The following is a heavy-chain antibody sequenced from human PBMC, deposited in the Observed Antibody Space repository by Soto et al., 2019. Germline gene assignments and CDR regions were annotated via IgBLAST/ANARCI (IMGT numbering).Heavy chain of an antibody. D-gene: IGHD4-17*01. CDR2: VIPAFSTS. CDR1: GGAFGRYS. CDR3: ARGDEMTAVTIFEY. Sequence: ASVKVSCKASGGAFGRYSVSWVRQAPGQGLEWIGGVIPAFSTSNYSLKFQGRVAIFADLSTSTVFMELRSLRSEDTALYYCARGDEMTAVTIFEYWGQGTLVTVSS. J-gene: IGHJ4*02. V-gene: IGHV1-69*13.